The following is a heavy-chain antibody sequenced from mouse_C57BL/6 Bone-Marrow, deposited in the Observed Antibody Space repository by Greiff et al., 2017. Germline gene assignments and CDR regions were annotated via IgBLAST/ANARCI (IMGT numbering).Heavy chain of an antibody. CDR1: GYTFTSYW. Sequence: VQLQQPGAELVRPGTSVKLSCKASGYTFTSYWMHWVKQRPGQGLEWIGAIDPSDSYTNYNQKFKGKATLTVDTSSSTAYMQLSSLTSEDSEVCYCARRYYSNPIAYWGQGTLVTVSA. J-gene: IGHJ3*01. V-gene: IGHV1-59*01. CDR3: ARRYYSNPIAY. D-gene: IGHD2-5*01. CDR2: IDPSDSYT.